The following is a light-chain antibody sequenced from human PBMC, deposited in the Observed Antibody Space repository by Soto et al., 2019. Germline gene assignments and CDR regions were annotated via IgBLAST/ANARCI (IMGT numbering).Light chain of an antibody. CDR1: QSISSW. CDR3: QHYNNYPWT. J-gene: IGKJ1*01. Sequence: DIQMTQSPSTLSASVGDRVTITCRASQSISSWLAWYQQKPGKAPKLQIYKASSLESGVPSRFSGSGSGTEFTLTISSLQPDDFATYYCQHYNNYPWTFGQGTKVEIK. CDR2: KAS. V-gene: IGKV1-5*03.